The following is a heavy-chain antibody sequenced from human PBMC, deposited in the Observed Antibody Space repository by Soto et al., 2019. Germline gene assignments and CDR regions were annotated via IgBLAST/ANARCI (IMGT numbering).Heavy chain of an antibody. CDR1: GFTFSDYY. V-gene: IGHV3-11*06. Sequence: GGSLRLSCAASGFTFSDYYMSWIRQAPGKGLEWVSYISSSSSYTNYADSVKGRFTISRDNAKNSLYLQMNSLRAEDTAVYYCARDVGRSGYTAYWGQGTLVTVSS. CDR2: ISSSSSYT. D-gene: IGHD3-22*01. J-gene: IGHJ4*02. CDR3: ARDVGRSGYTAY.